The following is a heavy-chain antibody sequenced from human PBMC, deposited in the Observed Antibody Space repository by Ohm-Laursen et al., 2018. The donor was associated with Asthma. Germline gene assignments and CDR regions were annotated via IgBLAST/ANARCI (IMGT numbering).Heavy chain of an antibody. J-gene: IGHJ6*02. CDR3: ARWYYGMDV. CDR2: IDWDADK. Sequence: TQTLTLTCTISGSSLTTNGVGVGWIRQPSGKALEWLALIDWDADKYYSTSLKTRLTISKGTSKNQVVLTMTNMDPVDTATYYCARWYYGMDVWGQGTTVTVSS. V-gene: IGHV2-70*01. CDR1: GSSLTTNGVG.